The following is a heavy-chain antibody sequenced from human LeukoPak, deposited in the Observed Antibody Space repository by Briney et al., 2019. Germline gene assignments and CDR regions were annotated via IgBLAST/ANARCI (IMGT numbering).Heavy chain of an antibody. CDR2: ISGSGGST. J-gene: IGHJ3*02. CDR3: AKVGGTYCSGGSCYGYYAFDI. V-gene: IGHV3-23*01. Sequence: GGSLRLSCAVSGFTFSSYAMSWVRQAPGKGLEWVSAISGSGGSTYYADSVKGRFTISRDNSKNTLYLQMNSLRAEDTAVYYCAKVGGTYCSGGSCYGYYAFDIWGQGTMVTVSS. CDR1: GFTFSSYA. D-gene: IGHD2-15*01.